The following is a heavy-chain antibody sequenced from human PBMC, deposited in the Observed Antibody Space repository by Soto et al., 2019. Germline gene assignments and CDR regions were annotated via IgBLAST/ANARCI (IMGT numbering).Heavy chain of an antibody. V-gene: IGHV1-69*02. J-gene: IGHJ1*01. Sequence: SVKVSCKASGGTFSSYTISWVRQAPGQGLEWMGRIIPILGIANYAQKFQGRVTITADKSTSTAYMELSSLRSEDTAVYYCASFGGSSRGKRVDYQHWSQGTLVTVSS. CDR3: ASFGGSSRGKRVDYQH. CDR1: GGTFSSYT. CDR2: IIPILGIA. D-gene: IGHD2-15*01.